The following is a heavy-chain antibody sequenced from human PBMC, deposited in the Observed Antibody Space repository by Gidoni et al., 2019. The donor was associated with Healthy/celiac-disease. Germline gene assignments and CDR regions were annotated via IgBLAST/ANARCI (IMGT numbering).Heavy chain of an antibody. J-gene: IGHJ5*02. D-gene: IGHD3-22*01. V-gene: IGHV1-69*01. CDR3: ARDGYYYDSSGYYDPDFSANWFDP. CDR1: GGTFSSYA. Sequence: QVQLVQSGAEVKKPGSSVKVSCKASGGTFSSYAISWVRQAPGQGLEWMGGIIPIFGTANYAQKFQGRVTITADESTSTAYMELSSLRSEDTAVYYCARDGYYYDSSGYYDPDFSANWFDPWGQGTLVTVSS. CDR2: IIPIFGTA.